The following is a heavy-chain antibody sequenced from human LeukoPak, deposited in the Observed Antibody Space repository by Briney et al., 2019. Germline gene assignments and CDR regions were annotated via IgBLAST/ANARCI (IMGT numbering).Heavy chain of an antibody. J-gene: IGHJ4*02. Sequence: SEALSLTCTFSGGAISGYYLSWIRQPPGKGREGIGNIYDSGSSNYNPYLKSRVTISLDTSKNQFSLRLTSVTAADTAVYYCARAPNFDILTGYYFDYWGQGTLVTVSS. CDR1: GGAISGYY. CDR2: IYDSGSS. V-gene: IGHV4-59*01. D-gene: IGHD3-9*01. CDR3: ARAPNFDILTGYYFDY.